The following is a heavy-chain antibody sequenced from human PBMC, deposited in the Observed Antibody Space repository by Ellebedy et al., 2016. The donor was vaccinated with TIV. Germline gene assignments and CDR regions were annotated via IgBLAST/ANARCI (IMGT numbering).Heavy chain of an antibody. Sequence: GGSLRLSCAASGFTFSSYAMHWVRQAPGKGLEWVAVISYDGSNKYYADSVKGRFTISRDNSKNMLYLQMNSLRAEDTAVYYCGREVAITRNFYGMDVWGPGTTVTVSS. CDR3: GREVAITRNFYGMDV. D-gene: IGHD3-22*01. V-gene: IGHV3-30*14. J-gene: IGHJ6*02. CDR1: GFTFSSYA. CDR2: ISYDGSNK.